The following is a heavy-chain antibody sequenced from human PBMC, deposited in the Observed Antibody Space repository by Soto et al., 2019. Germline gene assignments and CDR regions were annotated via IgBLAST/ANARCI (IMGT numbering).Heavy chain of an antibody. D-gene: IGHD2-2*01. CDR3: ARREYQLLFDNWFDP. Sequence: ASVKVSCKASGGTFSSYAISWVRQAPGQGLEWMGGIIPIFGTANYAQKFQGRVTITADESTSTAYMELSSLRSEDTAVYYCARREYQLLFDNWFDPWGQGTLVTVSS. V-gene: IGHV1-69*13. CDR2: IIPIFGTA. J-gene: IGHJ5*02. CDR1: GGTFSSYA.